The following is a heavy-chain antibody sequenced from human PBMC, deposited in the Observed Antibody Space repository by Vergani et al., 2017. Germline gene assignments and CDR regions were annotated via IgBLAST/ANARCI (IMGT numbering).Heavy chain of an antibody. CDR2: IYVSGIT. J-gene: IGHJ3*01. D-gene: IGHD4-23*01. CDR3: ARDNKQLRPRAFDL. CDR1: GASINNDFYY. V-gene: IGHV4-61*02. Sequence: QVQLQESGPGLVKPSQTLSLTCTVSGASINNDFYYLHWIRQPAGMGLEWIGRIYVSGITDYNSSLQSRVSMSVDTSKNQFSLTLTSVTAADTAVYYCARDNKQLRPRAFDLWVQGTMVTVSS.